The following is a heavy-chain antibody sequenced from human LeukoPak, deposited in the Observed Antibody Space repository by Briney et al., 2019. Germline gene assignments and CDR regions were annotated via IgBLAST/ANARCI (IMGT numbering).Heavy chain of an antibody. J-gene: IGHJ6*02. CDR3: ARDLRVPAARYGMDI. CDR2: ISYDGKTK. CDR1: GFTFSSYS. Sequence: GGSLRLSCAASGFTFSSYSMHWVRQAPGKGLEWVAVISYDGKTKYYADSVKGRFTISRDISKNTLYLETNSLRTEDTAVYYCARDLRVPAARYGMDIWGQGTTVTVSS. V-gene: IGHV3-30*04. D-gene: IGHD2-2*01.